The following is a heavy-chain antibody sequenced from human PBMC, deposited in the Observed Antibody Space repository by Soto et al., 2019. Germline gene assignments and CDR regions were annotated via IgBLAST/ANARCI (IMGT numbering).Heavy chain of an antibody. CDR1: GFRFRSYA. J-gene: IGHJ6*02. CDR2: ISDSGGSA. D-gene: IGHD6-19*01. Sequence: GGSLRLSCAASGFRFRSYAMSWVRQAPGKGLEWVSSISDSGGSAYYRDSVKGRFSLSRDNSENTLHLQMNSLRAEDTAKYFCAKVVTGNYYYYSGMDVWGQGTTVTVS. CDR3: AKVVTGNYYYYSGMDV. V-gene: IGHV3-23*01.